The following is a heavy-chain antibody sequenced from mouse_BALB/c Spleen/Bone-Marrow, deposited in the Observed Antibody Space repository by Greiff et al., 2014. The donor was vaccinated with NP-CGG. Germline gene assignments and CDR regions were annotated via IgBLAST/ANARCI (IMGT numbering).Heavy chain of an antibody. CDR1: GYVFSSYW. V-gene: IGHV1-80*01. Sequence: QVQLQQPGAELVRPGSSVKISCKASGYVFSSYWMIWVRQRPGQGLEWIGQIYPGDGDTNYNGKFKGKATLTADKSSSTAYMRLSSLTSEDSAVYFCARSGYGSNYDYWGQGTTLTVSS. D-gene: IGHD1-1*01. CDR3: ARSGYGSNYDY. J-gene: IGHJ2*01. CDR2: IYPGDGDT.